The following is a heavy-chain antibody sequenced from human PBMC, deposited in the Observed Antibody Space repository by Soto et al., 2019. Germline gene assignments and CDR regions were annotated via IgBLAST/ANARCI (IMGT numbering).Heavy chain of an antibody. D-gene: IGHD4-17*01. CDR3: AREGGGDEPFDY. V-gene: IGHV3-48*03. CDR1: VFTFSRYE. CDR2: ISSVGSTI. Sequence: GSLRLSCAASVFTFSRYEMNWVRQTPGKGLEWVSYISSVGSTIYYADSVKGRFTISRDNAKRSLYLQMNSLRADDTAVYYCAREGGGDEPFDYWGQGTRVTVSS. J-gene: IGHJ4*02.